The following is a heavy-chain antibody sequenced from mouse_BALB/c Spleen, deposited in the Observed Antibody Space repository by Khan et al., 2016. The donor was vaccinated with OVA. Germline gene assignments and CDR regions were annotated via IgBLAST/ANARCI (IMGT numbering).Heavy chain of an antibody. CDR2: ISYSGST. CDR1: GYSITSGYG. D-gene: IGHD3-2*02. J-gene: IGHJ2*01. CDR3: YKKAQKNY. V-gene: IGHV3-1*02. Sequence: VQLKQSAPGLVKPSQSLSITCTVTGYSITSGYGWNWIRQSSGKKLEWMGYISYSGSTNYNPSLKSRISITRDTSKNQFFLQMNSVTTEDTATYYSYKKAQKNYWDQGNTLTDS.